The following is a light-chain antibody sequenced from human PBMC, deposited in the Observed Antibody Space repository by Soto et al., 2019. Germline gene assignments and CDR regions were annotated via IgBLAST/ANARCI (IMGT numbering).Light chain of an antibody. CDR2: AAS. V-gene: IGKV1-17*01. J-gene: IGKJ1*01. Sequence: DIQMTQSPSSLSASVEARVTITCRASQGIRNDLAWYQQRPGKAPKRLIYAASSLQSGVPSRFSGSGSGTEFTLTISSQQPQDFATYYWLQHNSFPRTFGQGTKVEIK. CDR3: LQHNSFPRT. CDR1: QGIRND.